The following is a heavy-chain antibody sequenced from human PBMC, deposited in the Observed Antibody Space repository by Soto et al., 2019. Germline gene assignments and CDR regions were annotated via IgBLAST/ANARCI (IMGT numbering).Heavy chain of an antibody. V-gene: IGHV3-73*01. CDR2: IRSKANSYAT. CDR3: TRVRDGYIEWGTFDY. D-gene: IGHD3-16*01. CDR1: GFTFSGSA. J-gene: IGHJ4*02. Sequence: EVQLVESGGGLVQPGGSLKLSCAASGFTFSGSAMHWVRQASGKGLEWVGRIRSKANSYATAYAAPVKGRFTISRDDSKNTAYLQMNSLKTEDTAVYYCTRVRDGYIEWGTFDYWGQGTLVTVSS.